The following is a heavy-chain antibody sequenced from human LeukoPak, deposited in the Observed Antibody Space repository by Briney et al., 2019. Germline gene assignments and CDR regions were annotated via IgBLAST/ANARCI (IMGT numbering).Heavy chain of an antibody. CDR2: IKQDGSEK. D-gene: IGHD1-26*01. V-gene: IGHV3-7*01. J-gene: IGHJ4*02. CDR3: ARDGMVGATTFDY. Sequence: GGSLRLSCAASGFTFSSYWMSWVRQAPGKGLEWVANIKQDGSEKYYVDSVKGRFTISRDNAKNSLYLQMNSLRAEDTAAYYCARDGMVGATTFDYWGQGTLVTVSS. CDR1: GFTFSSYW.